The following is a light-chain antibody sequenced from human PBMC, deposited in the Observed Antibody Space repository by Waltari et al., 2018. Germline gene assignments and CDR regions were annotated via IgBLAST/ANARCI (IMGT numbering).Light chain of an antibody. Sequence: AIWMTQSPSLLSASTGDRVTISCRSSQGISSYLSWYQQKPGKTPDLLIYAASTLQSGVPSRFSGSGSGTDFTLTISCLQSEDFATYYCKQYYSFPRTFGQGTKVEIK. CDR2: AAS. CDR1: QGISSY. V-gene: IGKV1D-8*02. CDR3: KQYYSFPRT. J-gene: IGKJ1*01.